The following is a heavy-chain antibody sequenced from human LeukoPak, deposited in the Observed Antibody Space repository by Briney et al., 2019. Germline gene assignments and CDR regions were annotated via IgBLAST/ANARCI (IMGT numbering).Heavy chain of an antibody. CDR3: ARDAPVAATINY. D-gene: IGHD1-26*01. J-gene: IGHJ4*02. CDR1: GFTSSSYA. Sequence: GGSLRLSCAASGFTSSSYAMHWVRQAPGKGLEWVALISYDGTNTYYADSVKGRFTISRDNSKNTLFLQMNSLRAEDTAVYYCARDAPVAATINYWGQGTLVTVSS. CDR2: ISYDGTNT. V-gene: IGHV3-30-3*01.